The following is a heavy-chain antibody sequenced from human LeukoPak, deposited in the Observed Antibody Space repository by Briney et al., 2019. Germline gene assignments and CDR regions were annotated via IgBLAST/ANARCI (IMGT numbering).Heavy chain of an antibody. J-gene: IGHJ3*02. D-gene: IGHD2-2*01. V-gene: IGHV1-69*01. CDR2: IIPIFGTA. Sequence: GSSVKVSCKASGGTFSSYAISWVRQAPGQGLEWMGGIIPIFGTANYAQKFQGRVTITADESTSTAHMELSSLRSEDTAVYYCARAGLRYDQLPDPWSDAFDIWGQGTMVTVSS. CDR3: ARAGLRYDQLPDPWSDAFDI. CDR1: GGTFSSYA.